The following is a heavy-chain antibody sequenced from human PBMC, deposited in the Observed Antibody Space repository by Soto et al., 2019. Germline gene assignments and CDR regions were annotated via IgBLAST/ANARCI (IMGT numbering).Heavy chain of an antibody. CDR3: ARDSGYGDYPTGYFDY. CDR1: GFTFSSYS. J-gene: IGHJ4*02. V-gene: IGHV3-48*01. CDR2: ISSSSSTI. D-gene: IGHD4-17*01. Sequence: EVQLVESGGGLVQPGGSLRLSCAASGFTFSSYSMNWVRQAPGKGLEWVSYISSSSSTIYYADSEKGRFTISRDNAKNSLYLQMNSLRAEDTAVYYCARDSGYGDYPTGYFDYWGQGTLVTVSS.